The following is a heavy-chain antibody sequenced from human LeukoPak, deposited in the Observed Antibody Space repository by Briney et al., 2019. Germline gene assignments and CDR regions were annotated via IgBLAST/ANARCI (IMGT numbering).Heavy chain of an antibody. Sequence: GGSLRLSCAASGFTFSSNWMHWVRQAPGKGLVWVSRINEDGSTTNYANSVKGRSTIFRDNAKNTLYLQMNSLRAEDTAVYYCVRDLGGRSGHWGQGTLVTVSS. V-gene: IGHV3-74*01. CDR1: GFTFSSNW. CDR3: VRDLGGRSGH. CDR2: INEDGSTT. D-gene: IGHD1-26*01. J-gene: IGHJ4*02.